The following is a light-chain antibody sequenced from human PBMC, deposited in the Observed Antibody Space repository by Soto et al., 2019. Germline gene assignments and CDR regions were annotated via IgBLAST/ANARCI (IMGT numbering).Light chain of an antibody. J-gene: IGLJ2*01. Sequence: SYVLTQPPSVSVAPGQTARITCGGNTIGSKSVHWYQQKPGQAPVLGVYDDSDRPSGIPERFSGSNSGNTATLTISRAEAGDEADYYCQVWDNSSDVVFGGGTKLTVL. CDR1: TIGSKS. V-gene: IGLV3-21*02. CDR3: QVWDNSSDVV. CDR2: DDS.